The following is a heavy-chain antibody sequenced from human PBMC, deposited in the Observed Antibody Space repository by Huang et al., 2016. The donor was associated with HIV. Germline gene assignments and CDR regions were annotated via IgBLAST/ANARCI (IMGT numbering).Heavy chain of an antibody. CDR3: ARGQGGYYYYYMDV. V-gene: IGHV4-34*01. CDR1: GGSFSGYY. Sequence: QVQLQQWGAGLLRPSETLSLTCAVYGGSFSGYYGTWIRQPPGKGREWIGEINHSESTNYNPSLKIRVTISVDTSRNQFSLTLTSVTAADTAVYYCARGQGGYYYYYMDVWGKGTTVTVSS. J-gene: IGHJ6*03. CDR2: INHSEST.